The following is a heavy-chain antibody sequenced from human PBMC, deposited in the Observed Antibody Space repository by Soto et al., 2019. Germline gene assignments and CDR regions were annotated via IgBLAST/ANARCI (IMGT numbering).Heavy chain of an antibody. J-gene: IGHJ4*02. CDR3: AVYGYGVSAAAY. V-gene: IGHV3-7*03. Sequence: GGSLRLSCAGSGLTFRNDWLSWVRQAPGKGLEWVANIDQDGSERYYVDSVRGRFTISRDNVENSLYLQLNSLRPEDTAVYYCAVYGYGVSAAAYWGQGTLVTVSS. D-gene: IGHD4-17*01. CDR1: GLTFRNDW. CDR2: IDQDGSER.